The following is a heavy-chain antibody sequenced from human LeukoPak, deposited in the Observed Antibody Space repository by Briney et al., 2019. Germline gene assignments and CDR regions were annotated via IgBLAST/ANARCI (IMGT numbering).Heavy chain of an antibody. CDR1: EFTFSSYS. D-gene: IGHD3-10*01. CDR2: ISSSSDYI. Sequence: TGGSLRLSCAASEFTFSSYSMNWVRQAPGKGLEWVSSISSSSDYIYYADSVKGRFTVSRDNAKNSVYLEMNSLRVEDTGIYYCARFTRSASYEVYWGQGTLVTVSS. V-gene: IGHV3-21*01. CDR3: ARFTRSASYEVY. J-gene: IGHJ4*02.